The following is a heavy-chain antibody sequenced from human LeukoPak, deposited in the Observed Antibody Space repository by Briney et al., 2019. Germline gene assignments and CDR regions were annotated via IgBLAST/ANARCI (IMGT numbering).Heavy chain of an antibody. J-gene: IGHJ4*02. D-gene: IGHD3-22*01. CDR3: AATGPYYYDSSGNGAHFDY. V-gene: IGHV4-39*07. Sequence: SETLSLTCTVSGGSISSSSYYWGWIRQPPGKGLEWIGSIYYSGSTYYNPSLKSRVTISVDTSKNQFSLKLSSVTAADTAVYYCAATGPYYYDSSGNGAHFDYWGQGTLVTVSS. CDR1: GGSISSSSYY. CDR2: IYYSGST.